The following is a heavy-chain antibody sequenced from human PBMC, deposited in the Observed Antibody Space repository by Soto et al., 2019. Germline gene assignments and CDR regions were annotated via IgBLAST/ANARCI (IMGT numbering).Heavy chain of an antibody. D-gene: IGHD6-25*01. J-gene: IGHJ3*02. CDR3: AIDRSDSSRADSFDI. CDR2: IYRGLAT. V-gene: IGHV3-53*01. Sequence: EVQLVASGGGLIQPGGSLRLSCAVSGFAVSDNYMSWVRQAPGKGLEWVSVIYRGLATHYADSVKGRFTISSDDSKNTVYLQMNSLRADVTAVYYCAIDRSDSSRADSFDIWGQGTVVTVSS. CDR1: GFAVSDNY.